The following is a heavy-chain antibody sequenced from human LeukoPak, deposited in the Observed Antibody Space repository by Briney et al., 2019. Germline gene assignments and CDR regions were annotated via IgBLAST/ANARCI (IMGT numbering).Heavy chain of an antibody. D-gene: IGHD6-6*01. J-gene: IGHJ6*03. V-gene: IGHV7-4-1*02. CDR2: INTNTGNP. CDR3: ASLSSEDYYYYYMDV. CDR1: GYTFTSYA. Sequence: ASVKVSCKASGYTFTSYAMNWVRQAPGQGLEWMGWINTNTGNPTYAQGFAGRFVLSLDTSVSTAYLQISSLEAEDTAVYFCASLSSEDYYYYYMDVWGKGTTVTVSS.